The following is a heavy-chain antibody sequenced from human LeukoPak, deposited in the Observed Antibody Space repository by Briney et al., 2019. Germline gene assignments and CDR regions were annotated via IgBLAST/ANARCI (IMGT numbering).Heavy chain of an antibody. CDR1: GFTFRFYA. V-gene: IGHV3-23*01. J-gene: IGHJ3*02. Sequence: PGGSLRLSCAGSGFTFRFYAMAWVRQAPGKGLEWVSGISGVASVSKDADSVKGRFNISRDNSKNTLYLQLNSLRLEHTAIYYCAKAYSSSLYGDAFHIWGQGTMVTVSP. D-gene: IGHD6-13*01. CDR3: AKAYSSSLYGDAFHI. CDR2: ISGVASVS.